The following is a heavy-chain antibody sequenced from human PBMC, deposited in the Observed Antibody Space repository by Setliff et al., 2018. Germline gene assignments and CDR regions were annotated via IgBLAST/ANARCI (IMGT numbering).Heavy chain of an antibody. V-gene: IGHV3-49*04. D-gene: IGHD3-10*01. J-gene: IGHJ4*02. CDR2: IRGKVNTFST. Sequence: GESLKISCTASGFTFGDYAMSWVRQAPGKGLEWVGFIRGKVNTFSTQYAASVNGRFSISRDDSKSSLYLQMNSLRDEDTAVYYCVMGSGALGPNWGQGTLVTVSS. CDR1: GFTFGDYA. CDR3: VMGSGALGPN.